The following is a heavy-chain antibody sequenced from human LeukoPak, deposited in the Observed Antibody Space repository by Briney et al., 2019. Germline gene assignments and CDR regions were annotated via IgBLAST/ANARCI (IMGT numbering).Heavy chain of an antibody. CDR3: AKDIGSYRYTRFDY. V-gene: IGHV3-9*01. CDR1: GFTFDDYA. Sequence: PGGSLRLSCAASGFTFDDYAMHWVRQAPGKGLEWVSGISWNSGSIGYADSVKGRFTISRDNAKNSLYLQMNSLRAEDTALYYCAKDIGSYRYTRFDYWGQGTLVTVSS. CDR2: ISWNSGSI. J-gene: IGHJ4*02. D-gene: IGHD3-16*02.